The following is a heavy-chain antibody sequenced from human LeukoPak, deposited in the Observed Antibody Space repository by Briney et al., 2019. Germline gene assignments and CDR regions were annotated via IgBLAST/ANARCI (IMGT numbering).Heavy chain of an antibody. V-gene: IGHV1-2*02. J-gene: IGHJ4*02. CDR3: ARDPGITGTTFIALGFDY. CDR2: INPNSGGT. CDR1: GYTFTSYY. Sequence: GASVKVSCKASGYTFTSYYMHWVRQAPGQGLEWMGWINPNSGGTNYAQKFQGRVTMTRDTSISTAYMELSRLRSDDTAVYYCARDPGITGTTFIALGFDYWGQGTLVTVSS. D-gene: IGHD1-20*01.